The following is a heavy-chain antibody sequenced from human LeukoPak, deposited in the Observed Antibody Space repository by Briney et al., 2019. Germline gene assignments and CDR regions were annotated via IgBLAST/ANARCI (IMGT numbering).Heavy chain of an antibody. Sequence: GGSLRLSCAASGFTVSSNYLRWVRQAPGKGLEWVSVIYSGGTTYYADSAKGRFTISRDNSKNTLYLQMNSLRAEDTAVYYCARAPGRWEPIDYWGQGTLVTVSS. D-gene: IGHD1-26*01. J-gene: IGHJ4*02. CDR2: IYSGGTT. CDR1: GFTVSSNY. V-gene: IGHV3-53*01. CDR3: ARAPGRWEPIDY.